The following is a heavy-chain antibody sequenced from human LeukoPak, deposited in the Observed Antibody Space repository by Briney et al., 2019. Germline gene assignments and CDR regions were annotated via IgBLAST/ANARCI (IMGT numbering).Heavy chain of an antibody. J-gene: IGHJ5*02. V-gene: IGHV4-34*01. Sequence: SETLSLTCAVDGGSFSGYYWSWIRQPPGKGLEWIGEINHSGSTNYNPSLKSRVTISVDTSKNQFSLKLSSVTAADTAVYYCARGRRIAAAGRNWFDPWGQGTLVTVSS. CDR1: GGSFSGYY. CDR3: ARGRRIAAAGRNWFDP. CDR2: INHSGST. D-gene: IGHD6-13*01.